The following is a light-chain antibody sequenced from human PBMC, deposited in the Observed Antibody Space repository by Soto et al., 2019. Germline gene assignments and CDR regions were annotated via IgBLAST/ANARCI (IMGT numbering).Light chain of an antibody. Sequence: QAASVSGSPGQSITISCTGTSSDVGGYNYVSWYQQHPGKAPKLMIYDVSNRPSGVSNRFSGSKSGNTASLTISGLQAEDEADYYCSSYTSSSPLFGGGTQLTVL. V-gene: IGLV2-14*01. CDR1: SSDVGGYNY. CDR2: DVS. CDR3: SSYTSSSPL. J-gene: IGLJ7*01.